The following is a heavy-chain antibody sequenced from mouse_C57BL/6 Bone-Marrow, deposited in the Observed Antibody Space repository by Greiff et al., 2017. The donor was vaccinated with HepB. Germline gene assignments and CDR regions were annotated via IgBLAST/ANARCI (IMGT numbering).Heavy chain of an antibody. Sequence: VKLVESGAELARPGASVKLSCKASGYTFTSYGISWVKQRTGQGLEWIGEIYPRSGNTYYNEKFKGKATLTADKSSSTSYMELRSLTSEDSAVYFCAREGGDYYGSSYGFAYWGQGTLVTVSA. CDR1: GYTFTSYG. D-gene: IGHD1-1*01. J-gene: IGHJ3*01. CDR3: AREGGDYYGSSYGFAY. CDR2: IYPRSGNT. V-gene: IGHV1-81*01.